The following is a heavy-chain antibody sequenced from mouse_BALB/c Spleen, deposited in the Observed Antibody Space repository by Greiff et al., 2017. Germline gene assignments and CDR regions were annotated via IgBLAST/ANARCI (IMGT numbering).Heavy chain of an antibody. CDR1: GFTFSSYG. J-gene: IGHJ3*01. Sequence: EVMLVESGGDLVKPGGSLKLSCAASGFTFSSYGMSWVRQTPDKRLEWVATISSGGSYTYYPDSVKGRFTISRDNAKNTLYLQMSSLKSEDTAMYYCARHDYGNYAWFAYWGQGTLVTVSA. CDR3: ARHDYGNYAWFAY. CDR2: ISSGGSYT. D-gene: IGHD2-1*01. V-gene: IGHV5-6*01.